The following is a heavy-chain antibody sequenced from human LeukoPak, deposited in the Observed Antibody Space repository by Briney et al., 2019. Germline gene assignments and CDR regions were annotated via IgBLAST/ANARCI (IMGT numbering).Heavy chain of an antibody. CDR3: ARRNYYDSSGYSYYYYYMDV. D-gene: IGHD3-22*01. J-gene: IGHJ6*03. CDR2: IYPGDSDT. V-gene: IGHV5-51*01. CDR1: GYSFTSYW. Sequence: HGESLKISCKGSGYSFTSYWIGWVRQMPGKGLEWMGIIYPGDSDTRYSPSFQGQVTISADKSISTAYLQWSSLEASDTAMYYCARRNYYDSSGYSYYYYYMDVWGKGTTVTVSS.